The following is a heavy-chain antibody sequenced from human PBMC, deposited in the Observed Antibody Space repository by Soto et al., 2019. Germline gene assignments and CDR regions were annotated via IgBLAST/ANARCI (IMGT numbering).Heavy chain of an antibody. CDR2: INWNGGST. CDR1: GFTFDDYG. CDR3: ASTVIRQCLVRFDY. V-gene: IGHV3-20*04. D-gene: IGHD4-4*01. Sequence: GGSLRLSCAASGFTFDDYGMSWVRQAPGKGLEWVSGINWNGGSTGYADSVKGRFTISRDNAKNSLYLQMNSPRAEDTALYYCASTVIRQCLVRFDYWCPAPLVTV. J-gene: IGHJ4*02.